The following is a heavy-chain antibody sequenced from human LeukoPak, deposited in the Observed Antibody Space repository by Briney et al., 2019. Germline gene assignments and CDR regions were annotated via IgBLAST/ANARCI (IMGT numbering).Heavy chain of an antibody. Sequence: SETLSLTCTVSGGSISSYYWSWIRQPPGKGLEWIGYIYTSGSTNYNPSLKSRVTIPVDTSKNQFSLKLSSVTAADTAVYYCASNTGGSGSYSYYYYYYMDVWGKGTTVTVSS. CDR3: ASNTGGSGSYSYYYYYYMDV. D-gene: IGHD3-10*01. V-gene: IGHV4-4*09. CDR2: IYTSGST. J-gene: IGHJ6*03. CDR1: GGSISSYY.